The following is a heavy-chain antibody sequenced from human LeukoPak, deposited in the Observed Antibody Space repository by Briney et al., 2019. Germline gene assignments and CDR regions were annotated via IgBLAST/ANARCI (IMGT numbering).Heavy chain of an antibody. CDR1: GGTFSSYA. CDR2: IIPIFGTA. V-gene: IGHV1-69*01. Sequence: SVKASCKASGGTFSSYAISWVRQAPGQGLEWMGGIIPIFGTANYAQKFQGRVTITADESTSTAYMELSSLRSEDTAVYYCARGSLLWFGEFPWFDPWGQGTLVTVSS. J-gene: IGHJ5*02. D-gene: IGHD3-10*01. CDR3: ARGSLLWFGEFPWFDP.